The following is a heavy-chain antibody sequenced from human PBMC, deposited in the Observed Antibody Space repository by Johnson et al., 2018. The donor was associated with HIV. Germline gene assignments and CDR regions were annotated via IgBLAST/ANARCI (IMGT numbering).Heavy chain of an antibody. CDR2: ISYDGSNK. CDR3: ARGGLGDYVVAFDI. CDR1: GFTFSSYA. V-gene: IGHV3-30-3*01. D-gene: IGHD4-17*01. J-gene: IGHJ3*02. Sequence: QVQLVESGGGVVQAGRSLRLSCAASGFTFSSYAMHWVRQAPGKGLEWVAVISYDGSNKYYADSVEGRFTISRDNSKNTLYLQMNSLRAEDTAVYYCARGGLGDYVVAFDIWGQGTMVTVSS.